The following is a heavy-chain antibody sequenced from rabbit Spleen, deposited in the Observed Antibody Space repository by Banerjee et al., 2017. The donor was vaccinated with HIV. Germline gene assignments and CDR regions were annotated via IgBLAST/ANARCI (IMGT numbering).Heavy chain of an antibody. CDR2: IDTGNSGNT. D-gene: IGHD8-1*01. J-gene: IGHJ3*01. V-gene: IGHV1S21*01. Sequence: EQLKETGGGLVQPGGSLTLSCKASGFDFSSYGVSWVRQAPGKGLEWIGCIDTGNSGNTYYASWAKGRFTISRTTSTVDLKMSSLTAADTATYFCASVPDSNYYCALWGQGTLVTVS. CDR3: ASVPDSNYYCAL. CDR1: GFDFSSYG.